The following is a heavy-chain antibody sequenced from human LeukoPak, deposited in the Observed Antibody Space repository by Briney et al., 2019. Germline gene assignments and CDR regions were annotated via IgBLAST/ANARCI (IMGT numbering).Heavy chain of an antibody. CDR1: GFTFTNAW. Sequence: GSLRPPCEASGFTFTNAWWSRVLQPPGKGLEWVVRIKTKTDGGTTDYAAPVKGRFTISRDDSKNTLYLQMNSLKTENTAVYSCTTAYSGTYPLVYWGQGNLVTVSS. J-gene: IGHJ4*02. V-gene: IGHV3-15*01. D-gene: IGHD1-26*01. CDR3: TTAYSGTYPLVY. CDR2: IKTKTDGGTT.